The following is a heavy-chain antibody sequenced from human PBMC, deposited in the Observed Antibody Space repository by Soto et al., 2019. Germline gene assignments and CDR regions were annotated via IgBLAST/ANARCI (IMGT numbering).Heavy chain of an antibody. Sequence: GASVKVSCKASGYTLTNYAISWVRQAPGQGPEWMGWINTYNGNSNYSQKFQGRVTITTDTSASTAYMELSSLRSEDTAVYYCARVKGTMIVVANDAFDIWGQGTMVTVSS. CDR3: ARVKGTMIVVANDAFDI. V-gene: IGHV1-18*01. D-gene: IGHD3-22*01. CDR1: GYTLTNYA. J-gene: IGHJ3*02. CDR2: INTYNGNS.